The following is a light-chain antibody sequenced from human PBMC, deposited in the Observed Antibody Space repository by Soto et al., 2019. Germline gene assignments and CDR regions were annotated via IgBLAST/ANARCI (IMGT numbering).Light chain of an antibody. Sequence: QSALTQPRSVSGSPGQSVTISCTGTSSDVGGDGFVSWYQQHPGKAPKLMIYDDTKRPSGVPGRFSGSKSGNSASLTISGLHAADEDDYYCCSFEGSYILGVFGGGTKLTVL. CDR2: DDT. CDR1: SSDVGGDGF. CDR3: CSFEGSYILGV. J-gene: IGLJ3*02. V-gene: IGLV2-11*01.